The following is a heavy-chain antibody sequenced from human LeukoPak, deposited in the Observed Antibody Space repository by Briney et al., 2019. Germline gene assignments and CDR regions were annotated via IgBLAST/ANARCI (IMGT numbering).Heavy chain of an antibody. Sequence: GGSLRLSCTASGFPFSNYSMNWVRQAPGKGLEWVSSISSSSSYIYYADSVKGRFTISRDNAKNSLYLQMNSLRAEDTAVYYCARDLNIAAAGNYWGQGTLVTVSS. V-gene: IGHV3-21*01. J-gene: IGHJ4*02. CDR1: GFPFSNYS. CDR3: ARDLNIAAAGNY. D-gene: IGHD6-13*01. CDR2: ISSSSSYI.